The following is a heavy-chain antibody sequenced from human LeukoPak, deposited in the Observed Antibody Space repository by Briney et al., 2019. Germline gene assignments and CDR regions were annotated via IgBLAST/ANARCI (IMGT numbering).Heavy chain of an antibody. D-gene: IGHD2-2*01. V-gene: IGHV3-23*01. CDR1: GFTFSSYA. Sequence: GGSLRLSCAASGFTFSSYAMSWVRQAPGKGLKWVSAISGSGGSTYYADSVKGRFTISRDNSKNTLYLQTNSLRAEDTAVYYCAKDAPVNIVVVPAANSWGQGTLVTVSS. J-gene: IGHJ4*02. CDR3: AKDAPVNIVVVPAANS. CDR2: ISGSGGST.